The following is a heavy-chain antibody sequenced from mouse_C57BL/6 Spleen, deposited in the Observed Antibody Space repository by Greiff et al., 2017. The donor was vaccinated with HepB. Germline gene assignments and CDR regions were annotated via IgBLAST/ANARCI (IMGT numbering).Heavy chain of an antibody. Sequence: EVQGVESGGGLVQPGGSLKLSCAASGFTFSDYYMYWVRQTPEKRLEWVAYISNGGGSTYYPDTVKGRFTISRDNAKNTLYLQMSRLKSEDTAMYYCARAFITTVPPDVWGTGTTVTVSS. V-gene: IGHV5-12*01. CDR2: ISNGGGST. CDR3: ARAFITTVPPDV. J-gene: IGHJ1*03. D-gene: IGHD1-1*01. CDR1: GFTFSDYY.